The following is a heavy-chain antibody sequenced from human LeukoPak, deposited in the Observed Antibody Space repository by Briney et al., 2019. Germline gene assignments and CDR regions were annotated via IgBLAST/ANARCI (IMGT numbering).Heavy chain of an antibody. J-gene: IGHJ4*02. V-gene: IGHV3-23*01. CDR1: GFTFSSYA. CDR2: ISGSGGST. Sequence: GGSLRLSCAASGFTFSSYAMSWVRQAPGKGLEWVSAISGSGGSTYYADSVKGRFTISRDNSKNTLYLQMNSLRAEGTAVYYCAKDGCSRGSRYLRASAGPLFDYWGQGTLVTVSS. D-gene: IGHD2-15*01. CDR3: AKDGCSRGSRYLRASAGPLFDY.